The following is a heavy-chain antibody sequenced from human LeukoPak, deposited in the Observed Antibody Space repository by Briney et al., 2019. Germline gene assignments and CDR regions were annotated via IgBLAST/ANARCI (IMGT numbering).Heavy chain of an antibody. D-gene: IGHD3-16*02. CDR3: ARPRIMITFGGVIVIGDDAFDI. V-gene: IGHV1-46*01. J-gene: IGHJ3*02. CDR2: INPSGGST. Sequence: ASVKVSCKASGYTFTSYYMHWVRQAPGQGLEWMGIINPSGGSTSYAQKFQGRVTMTRDMSTSTVYMELSSLRSEDTAVYYCARPRIMITFGGVIVIGDDAFDIWGQGTMVTVSS. CDR1: GYTFTSYY.